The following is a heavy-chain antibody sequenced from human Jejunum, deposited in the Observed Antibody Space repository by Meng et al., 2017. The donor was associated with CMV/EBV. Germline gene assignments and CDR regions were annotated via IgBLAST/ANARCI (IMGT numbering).Heavy chain of an antibody. D-gene: IGHD1-26*01. J-gene: IGHJ2*01. Sequence: FPFSHFPMTWVRQAPGKGLEWIATLNEGGDATYYADSVRGRFTISRDNSKNTLYLQMNSLRAEDTAVFYCAPRLLNTGSDYLHFDVWGRGTLVTVSS. CDR2: LNEGGDAT. V-gene: IGHV3-23*01. CDR3: APRLLNTGSDYLHFDV. CDR1: FPFSHFP.